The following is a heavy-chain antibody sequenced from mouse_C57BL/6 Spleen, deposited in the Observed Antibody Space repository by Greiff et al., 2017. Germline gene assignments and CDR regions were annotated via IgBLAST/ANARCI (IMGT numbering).Heavy chain of an antibody. J-gene: IGHJ2*01. V-gene: IGHV5-6*01. CDR2: ISSGGSYT. CDR1: GFTFSSYG. D-gene: IGHD2-4*01. CDR3: ARKLGDYDDYFDY. Sequence: EVQLQQSGGDLVKPGGSLKLSCAASGFTFSSYGMSWVRQTPDKRLEWVATISSGGSYTYYPDSVKGRFTISRDNAKNTLYLQMSSLKSEDTAMYYCARKLGDYDDYFDYWGQGTTLTVSS.